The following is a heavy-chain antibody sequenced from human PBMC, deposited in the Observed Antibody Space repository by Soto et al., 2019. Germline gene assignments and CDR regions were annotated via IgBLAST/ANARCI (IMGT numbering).Heavy chain of an antibody. D-gene: IGHD2-2*01. CDR2: IYTSGST. CDR1: GGSISSYY. V-gene: IGHV4-4*07. CDR3: ARETIVVVPAGYYYYGMDV. J-gene: IGHJ6*02. Sequence: SETLSLTCTVSGGSISSYYWSWIRQPAGKGLEWIGRIYTSGSTNYNPSLRSRVTMSVDTSKNQFSLKLSSVTAADTAVYYCARETIVVVPAGYYYYGMDVWGQRTTVTVSS.